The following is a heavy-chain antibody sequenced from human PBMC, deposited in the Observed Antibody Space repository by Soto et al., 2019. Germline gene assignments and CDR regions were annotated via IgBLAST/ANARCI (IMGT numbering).Heavy chain of an antibody. Sequence: GASVKVSCKASGYTFTRYYMHWVRQAPGQGLEWMGVINPSGGSTSYAQNFQVRVTMTRDTSTSTVYMELSSLRSEDTAVYYCARVGTTNLDYWGQGTLVTVSS. J-gene: IGHJ4*02. CDR3: ARVGTTNLDY. D-gene: IGHD1-7*01. CDR2: INPSGGST. V-gene: IGHV1-46*01. CDR1: GYTFTRYY.